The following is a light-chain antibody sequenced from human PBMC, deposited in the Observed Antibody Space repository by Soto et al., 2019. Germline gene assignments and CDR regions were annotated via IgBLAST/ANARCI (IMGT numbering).Light chain of an antibody. Sequence: SVLTQPPSASGTPGQRVSISCSGSNSNFGTNTVNWYQQFPGTAPKLLIYNNNQRPSGVPDRFSGSKSGTSASLAISGLQSEDEADYYCAAWDDSLSTFDVFGTGNKVTVL. CDR1: NSNFGTNT. V-gene: IGLV1-44*01. CDR3: AAWDDSLSTFDV. J-gene: IGLJ1*01. CDR2: NNN.